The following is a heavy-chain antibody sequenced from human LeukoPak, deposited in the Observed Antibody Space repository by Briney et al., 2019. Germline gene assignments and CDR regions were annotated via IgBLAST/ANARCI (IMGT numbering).Heavy chain of an antibody. J-gene: IGHJ4*02. CDR3: ARGLTGTTVFFDF. CDR1: GFTVSSNY. V-gene: IGHV3-53*01. CDR2: IYSDGGT. D-gene: IGHD1-14*01. Sequence: GGSLRLSCAASGFTVSSNYMSWVRQAPGKGLEWVSIIYSDGGTYYADSVKGRFTISRDNSKNTLYLQMNSLRAEDTAVYYCARGLTGTTVFFDFWGQGTLVTVSS.